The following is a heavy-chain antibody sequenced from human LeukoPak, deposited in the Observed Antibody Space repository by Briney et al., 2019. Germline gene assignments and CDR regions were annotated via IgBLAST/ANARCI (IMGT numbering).Heavy chain of an antibody. J-gene: IGHJ4*02. D-gene: IGHD2-2*01. CDR1: GFTFSSYW. CDR3: ARGPSAVVPAASDY. V-gene: IGHV3-74*01. Sequence: PGGSLRLSCAASGFTFSSYWMHWVRQAPGKGLVWVSRINTDGSSTSYADSVKGRFTISRDNAKNTLYLQMNSLRAEDTAVYYCARGPSAVVPAASDYWGQGTLVTVSS. CDR2: INTDGSST.